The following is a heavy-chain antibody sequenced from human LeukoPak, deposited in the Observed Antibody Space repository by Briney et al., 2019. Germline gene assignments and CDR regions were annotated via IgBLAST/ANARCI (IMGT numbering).Heavy chain of an antibody. Sequence: GGSLRLSCTASGFSFSSYWMHWVRQAPGRGLEWVSRINIDRSVTDYTNSAGSVKGRFTISRDNAKNTLYLQMNSLRAEDTAVYSCASGDSLLVGTSAYFRDALDLWGQGTMVTVSS. D-gene: IGHD3-22*01. CDR1: GFSFSSYW. CDR2: INIDRSVT. V-gene: IGHV3-74*01. J-gene: IGHJ3*01. CDR3: ASGDSLLVGTSAYFRDALDL.